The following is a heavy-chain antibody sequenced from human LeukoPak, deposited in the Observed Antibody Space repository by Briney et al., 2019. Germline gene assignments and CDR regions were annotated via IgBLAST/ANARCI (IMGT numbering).Heavy chain of an antibody. V-gene: IGHV3-30*02. CDR3: ANPSLRYSSGWGDY. CDR2: IRYDESNK. Sequence: GGSLTLSCAASGFTFSSHGKHWLRQAPGRGLEWVEFIRYDESNKYYADSVNGRFTISRDNSKNTLHLQMNSLRAEDAAVYYCANPSLRYSSGWGDYWGQGTLVTVSS. J-gene: IGHJ4*02. D-gene: IGHD6-19*01. CDR1: GFTFSSHG.